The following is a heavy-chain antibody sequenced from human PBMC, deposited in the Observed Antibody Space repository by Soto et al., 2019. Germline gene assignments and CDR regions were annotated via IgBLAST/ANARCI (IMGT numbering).Heavy chain of an antibody. CDR3: ATTYFFGSGSAY. CDR1: GGSISSSSYY. V-gene: IGHV4-39*01. Sequence: PSETLSLTCTVSGGSISSSSYYWGWIRQPPGKGLEWIGSIYYSGSTYYNPSLKSRVTMSVDTSKNQFSLKLSSVTAADTAVYYCATTYFFGSGSAYWGQGTLVTVSS. CDR2: IYYSGST. D-gene: IGHD3-10*01. J-gene: IGHJ4*02.